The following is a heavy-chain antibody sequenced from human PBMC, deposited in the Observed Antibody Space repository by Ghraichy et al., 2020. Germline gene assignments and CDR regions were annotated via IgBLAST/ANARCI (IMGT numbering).Heavy chain of an antibody. Sequence: LSLTCAASGFTFSNAWMNWVRQAPGKGLEWVGRIKSKTDGGTTDYAAPVKGRFTISRDDSKNTLYLQMNSLKTEDTAVYYCTTVEAQPVVDTAIPSTYVPRDYWGQGTLVTVSS. D-gene: IGHD5-18*01. V-gene: IGHV3-15*07. CDR3: TTVEAQPVVDTAIPSTYVPRDY. CDR2: IKSKTDGGTT. CDR1: GFTFSNAW. J-gene: IGHJ4*02.